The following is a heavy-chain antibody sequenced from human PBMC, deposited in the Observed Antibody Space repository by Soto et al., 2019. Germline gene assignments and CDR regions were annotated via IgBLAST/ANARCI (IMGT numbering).Heavy chain of an antibody. CDR1: GYSFTSYW. V-gene: IGHV5-10-1*01. J-gene: IGHJ6*02. CDR2: IDPSDSYT. CDR3: ARGAGISPSHYYYGMDV. D-gene: IGHD6-19*01. Sequence: VESVKISCNGSGYSFTSYWISWVGQMPWKGLEWMGRIDPSDSYTNYSPSFQGHVTISADKSISTAYLQWSSLKASDTAMYYCARGAGISPSHYYYGMDVWGQGTTVTVSS.